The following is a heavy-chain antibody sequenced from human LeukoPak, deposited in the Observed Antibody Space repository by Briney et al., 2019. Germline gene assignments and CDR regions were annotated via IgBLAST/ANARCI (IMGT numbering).Heavy chain of an antibody. Sequence: SETLSLTCTVSGGSISSSSHSWGWIRQPPGEGLEWIGSISYSGSTYYNPSLKTRVTMSVDTSENQFSLKLSSVTAADSTVYYCVRIYCTSTSCYGDSYYGMDVWGQGTTVTVSS. CDR1: GGSISSSSHS. V-gene: IGHV4-39*01. CDR2: ISYSGST. D-gene: IGHD2-2*01. J-gene: IGHJ6*02. CDR3: VRIYCTSTSCYGDSYYGMDV.